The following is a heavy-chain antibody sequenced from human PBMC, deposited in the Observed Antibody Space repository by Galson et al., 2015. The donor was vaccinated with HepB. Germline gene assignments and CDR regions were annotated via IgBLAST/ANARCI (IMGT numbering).Heavy chain of an antibody. J-gene: IGHJ4*02. CDR3: ARGAAVAGSPRRVGGNFDY. Sequence: SLRLSCAASGFTFSSYSMNWVRQAPGKGLEWVSSISSSSSYIYYADSVKGRFTISRDNAKNSLYLQMNSLRAEDTAVYYCARGAAVAGSPRRVGGNFDYWGQGTLVTVSS. D-gene: IGHD6-19*01. CDR2: ISSSSSYI. CDR1: GFTFSSYS. V-gene: IGHV3-21*01.